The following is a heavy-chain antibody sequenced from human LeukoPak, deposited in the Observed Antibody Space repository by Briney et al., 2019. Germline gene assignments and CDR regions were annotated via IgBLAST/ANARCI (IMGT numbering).Heavy chain of an antibody. J-gene: IGHJ5*02. CDR1: GGSISSSSYY. CDR2: IYYSGST. V-gene: IGHV4-39*01. Sequence: PSETLSLTCTVSGGSISSSSYYWGWIRQPPGKGLEWIGSIYYSGSTYYNPSLKSRVTISVDTSKNQFSLKLSSVTAAGTAVYYCATQYSSSENWFDPWGQGTLVTVSS. CDR3: ATQYSSSENWFDP. D-gene: IGHD6-13*01.